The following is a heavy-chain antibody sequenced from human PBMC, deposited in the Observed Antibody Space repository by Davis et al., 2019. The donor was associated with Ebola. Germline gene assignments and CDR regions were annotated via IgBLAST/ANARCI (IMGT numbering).Heavy chain of an antibody. V-gene: IGHV3-23*01. Sequence: PGGSLRLSCSASGFSFSAYAMAWVRQAPGKAPEWVSSISISRGDTQYAGSLKGRFTISRVTSRNTLFLQMNSLRADDTATYYCARVGRGAAGFDSWGQGTLVTVSS. CDR1: GFSFSAYA. CDR3: ARVGRGAAGFDS. J-gene: IGHJ4*02. D-gene: IGHD6-13*01. CDR2: ISISRGDT.